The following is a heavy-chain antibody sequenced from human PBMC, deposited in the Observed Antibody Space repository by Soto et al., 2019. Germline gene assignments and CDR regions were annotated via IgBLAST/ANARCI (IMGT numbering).Heavy chain of an antibody. Sequence: PGESLKISCKGSGYSFTSYWIGWVRQIPGKGLEWMGIIYPGDSDTRYSPSFQGQVTISADKSISTAYLQWSSLKASDTAMYYCARHVTAVVPADGAFDIWGQGTMVTVSS. V-gene: IGHV5-51*01. CDR2: IYPGDSDT. CDR1: GYSFTSYW. J-gene: IGHJ3*02. D-gene: IGHD2-2*01. CDR3: ARHVTAVVPADGAFDI.